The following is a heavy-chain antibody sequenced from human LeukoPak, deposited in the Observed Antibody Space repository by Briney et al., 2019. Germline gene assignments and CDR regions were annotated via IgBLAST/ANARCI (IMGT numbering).Heavy chain of an antibody. V-gene: IGHV5-51*01. CDR1: GYSFINYW. D-gene: IGHD3-10*01. CDR3: ARLAHGFSPYYYYYMDV. J-gene: IGHJ6*03. CDR2: IYPGDSDT. Sequence: GESLKISCKGSGYSFINYWIGWVRQMPGKGLEWMGIIYPGDSDTRYSPSFQGQVTISADKSISTAYLQWSSLKASDTAMYYCARLAHGFSPYYYYYMDVWGKGTTVTVSS.